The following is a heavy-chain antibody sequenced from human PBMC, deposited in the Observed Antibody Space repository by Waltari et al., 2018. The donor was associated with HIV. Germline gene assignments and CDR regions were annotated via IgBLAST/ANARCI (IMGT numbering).Heavy chain of an antibody. Sequence: QLQLQQWGAGLLKPSETLSLTCAAYGGSFSGYYWSWIRQPPGKGLEWIGEINHSGSTNYNPSLKSRVTISVDTSKNQFSLKLSSVTAADTAVYCCARGGSITGTTSAFDIWGQGTMVTVSS. CDR3: ARGGSITGTTSAFDI. CDR2: INHSGST. V-gene: IGHV4-34*01. CDR1: GGSFSGYY. J-gene: IGHJ3*02. D-gene: IGHD1-7*01.